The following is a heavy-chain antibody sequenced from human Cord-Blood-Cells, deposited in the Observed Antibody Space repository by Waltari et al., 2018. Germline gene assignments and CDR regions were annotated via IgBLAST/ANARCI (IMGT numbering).Heavy chain of an antibody. CDR1: GGTVSSFA. V-gene: IGHV1-69*01. D-gene: IGHD4-17*01. J-gene: IGHJ4*02. CDR3: ARSGAMTTVTHPDY. Sequence: QVQLVQSGAEGKKPGSSVKVSCQASGGTVSSFAISWVRQAPGQGLAWMGGIIPIFGTANYAQKFQGRVTITADESTSTAYMELSSLRSEDTAVYYCARSGAMTTVTHPDYWGQGTLVTVSS. CDR2: IIPIFGTA.